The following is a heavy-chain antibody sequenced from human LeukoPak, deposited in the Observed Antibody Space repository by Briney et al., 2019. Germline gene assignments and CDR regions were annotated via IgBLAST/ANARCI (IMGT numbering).Heavy chain of an antibody. D-gene: IGHD2-2*01. CDR1: GYTFTSYG. CDR2: ISAYNGNT. V-gene: IGHV1-18*04. Sequence: ASVKVSCKASGYTFTSYGISWVRQAPGQGLEWMGWISAYNGNTNFAQNLQGRVTMTTDTSTSTAYMELRSLRSDDTAVYYCARALCSSTSCHGRNDYWGQATLVTVSS. J-gene: IGHJ4*02. CDR3: ARALCSSTSCHGRNDY.